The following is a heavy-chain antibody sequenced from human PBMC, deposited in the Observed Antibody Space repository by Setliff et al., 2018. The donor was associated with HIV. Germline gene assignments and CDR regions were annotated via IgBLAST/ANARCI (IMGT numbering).Heavy chain of an antibody. CDR1: GNSFISHY. CDR3: VRDIKYGGGRHHIGPSPGFDY. V-gene: IGHV1-46*01. Sequence: GASVKVSCKASGNSFISHYIHWVRQVPGQGLDWMGIISPSDGSTVYTQKFQGRVTMTRDTSTSIVYMELSSLRSEDTAVYYCVRDIKYGGGRHHIGPSPGFDYWGQGTLVTVSS. CDR2: ISPSDGST. D-gene: IGHD3-10*01. J-gene: IGHJ4*02.